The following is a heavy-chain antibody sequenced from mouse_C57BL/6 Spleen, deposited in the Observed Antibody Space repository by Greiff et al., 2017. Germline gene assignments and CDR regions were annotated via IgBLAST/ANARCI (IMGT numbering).Heavy chain of an antibody. V-gene: IGHV5-17*01. Sequence: DVHLVESGGGLVKPGGSLKLSCAASGFSFSDYGMHWVRQAPEKGLEWVAYISSGSSTIYYADTVKGRFIISRNNAKNTLFLQMTSLRSEDTAMYYCARGYYGPMDYWGQGTSVTVSS. CDR3: ARGYYGPMDY. D-gene: IGHD1-1*01. CDR1: GFSFSDYG. J-gene: IGHJ4*01. CDR2: ISSGSSTI.